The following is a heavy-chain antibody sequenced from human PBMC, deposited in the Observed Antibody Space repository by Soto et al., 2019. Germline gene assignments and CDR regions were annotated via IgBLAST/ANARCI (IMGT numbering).Heavy chain of an antibody. CDR3: TRGPRPISTGTGAY. D-gene: IGHD3-10*01. CDR2: IYNDGTYS. J-gene: IGHJ4*02. Sequence: GGSLRLSCAASGFIFKMYWMHWVRQSPGKGLVWISRIYNDGTYSDYADSVRDRFTISRDNVNDTLYLQMNNLRAEDSGLYYCTRGPRPISTGTGAYWGQGTQVTVSS. CDR1: GFIFKMYW. V-gene: IGHV3-74*01.